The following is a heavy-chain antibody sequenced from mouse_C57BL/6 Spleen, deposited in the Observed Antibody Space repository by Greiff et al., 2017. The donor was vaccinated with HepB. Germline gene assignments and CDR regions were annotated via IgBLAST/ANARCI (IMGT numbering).Heavy chain of an antibody. V-gene: IGHV2-6-1*01. CDR1: GFSLTSYG. CDR3: ARQYSNEYYYAMDY. Sequence: QVQLKESGPGLVAPSQSLSIPCTVSGFSLTSYGVHWVRQPPGKGLEWLVVIWSDGSTTYNSALKSRLSISKDNSKSQVFLKMNSLQTDYTAMYYCARQYSNEYYYAMDYWGQGTSVTVSS. J-gene: IGHJ4*01. CDR2: IWSDGST. D-gene: IGHD2-5*01.